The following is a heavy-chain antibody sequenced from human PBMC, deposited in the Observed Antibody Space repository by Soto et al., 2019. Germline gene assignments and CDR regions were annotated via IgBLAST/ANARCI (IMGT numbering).Heavy chain of an antibody. Sequence: EVQLVESGGGLVQPGGSLRLSCAASGFTFSNAWMSWVRQAPGKGLAWVGRIKSKTDGGTTDYAAPVKGRFTISRDDSKNTLYLQMNSLKTEDTAVYYCTTEEIAVAGTDDYWGQGTLVTVSS. V-gene: IGHV3-15*01. J-gene: IGHJ4*02. CDR3: TTEEIAVAGTDDY. CDR1: GFTFSNAW. D-gene: IGHD6-19*01. CDR2: IKSKTDGGTT.